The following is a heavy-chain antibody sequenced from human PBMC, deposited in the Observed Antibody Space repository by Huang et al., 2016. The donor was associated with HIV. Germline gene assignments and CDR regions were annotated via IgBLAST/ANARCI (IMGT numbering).Heavy chain of an antibody. V-gene: IGHV1-46*03. D-gene: IGHD6-13*01. CDR2: VNPSGGGA. J-gene: IGHJ5*01. CDR3: AREAITPSGTEVSGFDF. CDR1: GFSILIYY. Sequence: QVQLVQSGAEVKKPGASVTISCKASGFSILIYYIHWVRQAPGQGLEWMGIVNPSGGGADYEQKFKGRVTMTRDTSTRTLYMELSSLRSEDTAVYYCAREAITPSGTEVSGFDFWGQGTPVSVSS.